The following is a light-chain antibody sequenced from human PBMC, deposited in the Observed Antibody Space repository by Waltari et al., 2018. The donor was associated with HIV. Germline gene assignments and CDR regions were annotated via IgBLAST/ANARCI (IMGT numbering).Light chain of an antibody. CDR2: GAS. J-gene: IGKJ5*01. V-gene: IGKV3-20*01. CDR3: QQYGTSAVT. CDR1: QTISSNY. Sequence: EVVLTQSPGTLSLSPGERATLSCRASQTISSNYLAWYQQKSGQAPRLLIYGASTRASGIPDRFSGSGSRADFTLTISRLEPEDFAVYYCQQYGTSAVTFGQGTRLEIK.